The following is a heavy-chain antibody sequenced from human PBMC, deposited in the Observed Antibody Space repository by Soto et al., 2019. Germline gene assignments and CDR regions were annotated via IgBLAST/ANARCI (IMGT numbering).Heavy chain of an antibody. J-gene: IGHJ4*02. D-gene: IGHD1-1*01. CDR1: GVTFSNYG. CDR2: IRNKAHSYST. Sequence: SCAACGVTFSNYGMSSSRQDPERGLELVGLIRNKAHSYSTTYAASVKGRLNLSRDDSNNSVYLQMNSLKTEDSAVYFCVRTIQPGTTTYFDSWGQGTLVTVSS. V-gene: IGHV3-72*01. CDR3: VRTIQPGTTTYFDS.